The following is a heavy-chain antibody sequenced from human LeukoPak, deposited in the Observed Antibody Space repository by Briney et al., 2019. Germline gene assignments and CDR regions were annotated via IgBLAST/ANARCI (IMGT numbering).Heavy chain of an antibody. V-gene: IGHV4-59*08. Sequence: SETLSLTCTVSGGSISSYYWSWIRQPPGKGLEWIGYIYYSGSTNYNPSLKSRVTISVDTSMNQFSLKLSSVTAADTAVYYCARLRIGRFDYWGQGTLVTVSS. CDR3: ARLRIGRFDY. CDR1: GGSISSYY. D-gene: IGHD1-26*01. J-gene: IGHJ4*02. CDR2: IYYSGST.